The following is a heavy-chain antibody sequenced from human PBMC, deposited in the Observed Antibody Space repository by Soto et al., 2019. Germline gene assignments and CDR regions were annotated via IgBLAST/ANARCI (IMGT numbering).Heavy chain of an antibody. J-gene: IGHJ4*02. CDR3: AKGGRQWLVTSDFNY. CDR2: VSHDGRNT. Sequence: VQLVESGGGVVQPGRSLRLSCAASGFTFSDYAMHWVRQAPGKGLEWVAVVSHDGRNTHYADSVKGRFTISRDSSKNRVSPEMTSLRAGETAVYYCAKGGRQWLVTSDFNYWGQGALVTVSS. V-gene: IGHV3-30*18. CDR1: GFTFSDYA. D-gene: IGHD6-19*01.